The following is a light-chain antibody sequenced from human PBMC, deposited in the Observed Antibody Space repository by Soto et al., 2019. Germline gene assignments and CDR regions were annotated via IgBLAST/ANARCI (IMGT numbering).Light chain of an antibody. Sequence: DIQMTQSPSTLSASVGDRVTITCRASQSISSWLAWYQQKPGKAPNLLIYRESSLESGVPSRFSGSGSGTEFTLTISSLQPADFATYYCQQYNDFTWTFGQGTKVEVK. V-gene: IGKV1-5*03. J-gene: IGKJ1*01. CDR1: QSISSW. CDR3: QQYNDFTWT. CDR2: RES.